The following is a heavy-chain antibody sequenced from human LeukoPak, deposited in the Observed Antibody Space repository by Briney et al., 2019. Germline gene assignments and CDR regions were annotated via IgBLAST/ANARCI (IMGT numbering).Heavy chain of an antibody. Sequence: GESLKISCKGSGYSFTSYWIGWVRQMPGKGLEWMGIIYPGDSDTRYSPSFQGQVTISADKSLNSAYLQWGSLKASDTAMYYCARRRGACSSASCYCDYWGQGTLVTVSS. J-gene: IGHJ4*02. CDR2: IYPGDSDT. D-gene: IGHD2-2*01. CDR3: ARRRGACSSASCYCDY. CDR1: GYSFTSYW. V-gene: IGHV5-51*01.